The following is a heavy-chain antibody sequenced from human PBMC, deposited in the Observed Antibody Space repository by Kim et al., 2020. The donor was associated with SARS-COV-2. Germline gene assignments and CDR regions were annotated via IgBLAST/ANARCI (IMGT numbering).Heavy chain of an antibody. CDR3: ARGTHASGSDY. V-gene: IGHV6-1*01. D-gene: IGHD2-8*01. J-gene: IGHJ4*02. Sequence: NYGFAVSVKGRITVNPGTSKNQFSLQLNSVTPEDTAVYYCARGTHASGSDYWGQGTLVTVSS. CDR2: NY.